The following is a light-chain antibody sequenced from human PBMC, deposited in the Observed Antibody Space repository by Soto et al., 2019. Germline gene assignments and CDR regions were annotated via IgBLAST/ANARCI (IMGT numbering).Light chain of an antibody. CDR3: QQYNKSPLT. Sequence: EIVMTKSPVTLSVSPGERATLSCTASQSVNNNVAWYQQTPGHTPRLLIYSASIVPKGTPARFSGSGSGSDYTLTISSLQSEDFAVYYCQQYNKSPLTVGPGTKVDI. CDR2: SAS. V-gene: IGKV3-15*01. J-gene: IGKJ3*01. CDR1: QSVNNN.